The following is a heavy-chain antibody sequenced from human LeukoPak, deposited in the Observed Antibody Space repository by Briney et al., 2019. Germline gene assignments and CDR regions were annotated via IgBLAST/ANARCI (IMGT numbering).Heavy chain of an antibody. Sequence: SETLSLTCTVSGGSISSYYWSWIRQPPGKGLEWIGRIYTSGSTNYNPSLKSRVTMSVDTSKKHFSLKMTSVTAADTAVYYCARTTEGGYTYNYFYYYYMDVWGKGTTVTISS. V-gene: IGHV4-4*07. CDR1: GGSISSYY. J-gene: IGHJ6*03. D-gene: IGHD5-18*01. CDR3: ARTTEGGYTYNYFYYYYMDV. CDR2: IYTSGST.